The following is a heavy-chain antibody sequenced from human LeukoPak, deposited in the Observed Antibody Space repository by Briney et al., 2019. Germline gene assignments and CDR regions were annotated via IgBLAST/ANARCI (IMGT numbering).Heavy chain of an antibody. Sequence: GGSLRLFCAASGFTFSSYSMNWVRQAPGKGLEWVSYISSSSSTIYYADSVKGRFTISRDNAKNSLYLQMNSLRAEDTAVYYCARGHVLRFLEWPYMDVWGKGTTVTVSS. J-gene: IGHJ6*03. V-gene: IGHV3-48*04. CDR3: ARGHVLRFLEWPYMDV. CDR1: GFTFSSYS. D-gene: IGHD3-3*01. CDR2: ISSSSSTI.